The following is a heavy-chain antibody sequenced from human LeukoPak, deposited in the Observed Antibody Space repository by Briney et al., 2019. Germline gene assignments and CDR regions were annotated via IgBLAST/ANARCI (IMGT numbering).Heavy chain of an antibody. CDR2: IYYSGST. V-gene: IGHV4-39*01. D-gene: IGHD3-3*01. Sequence: PSETLSLTCTVSGGSISSSSYYWGWIRQPPGKGLEWIGSIYYSGSTYYNPSLKSRVTISVDTSKNQFSLKLSSVTAADTAVYYCARHYYDFWSAKSYYFDYWGQGTLVTVSS. CDR1: GGSISSSSYY. J-gene: IGHJ4*02. CDR3: ARHYYDFWSAKSYYFDY.